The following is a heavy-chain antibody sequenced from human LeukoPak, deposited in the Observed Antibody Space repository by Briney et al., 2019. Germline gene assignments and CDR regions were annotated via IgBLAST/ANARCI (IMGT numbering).Heavy chain of an antibody. J-gene: IGHJ2*01. CDR3: ARLFDWGSDHWYFDL. Sequence: SQTLSLTCTVSGGSISSGGYYWSWIRQPPEKGLDWIGEITRTGRINYNPALKGRVTMSLDTSKNQFSLELSSMTAADTAVCYCARLFDWGSDHWYFDLWGRGTLVTVSS. CDR2: ITRTGRI. CDR1: GGSISSGGYY. D-gene: IGHD3-9*01. V-gene: IGHV4-61*09.